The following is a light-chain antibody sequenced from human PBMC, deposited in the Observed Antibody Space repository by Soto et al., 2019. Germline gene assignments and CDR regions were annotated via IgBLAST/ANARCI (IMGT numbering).Light chain of an antibody. J-gene: IGLJ2*01. CDR1: SGSVSTNYY. V-gene: IGLV8-61*01. Sequence: QTVVTQEPSFSVSPGGTVTFTCGLSSGSVSTNYYPSWYQQTPGQAPRTLIYNTNSRSSGVPERFSGSILGNKAALTITGAQADDESDYYCVLYMGLGISVFGGGTKLTVL. CDR3: VLYMGLGISV. CDR2: NTN.